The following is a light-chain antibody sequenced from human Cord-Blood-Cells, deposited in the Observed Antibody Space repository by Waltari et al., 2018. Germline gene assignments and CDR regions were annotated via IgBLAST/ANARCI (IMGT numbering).Light chain of an antibody. CDR2: DAS. Sequence: EIVLTQIPDTLSLSPGARAPLSCRARQSVSSYLAWYQQKPGQAPRLLIYDASNRATGIPARFSGSASGTDFTLTISSLEPEDFAVYYCQQRSNWLTFGGGTKVEIK. J-gene: IGKJ4*01. CDR1: QSVSSY. V-gene: IGKV3-11*01. CDR3: QQRSNWLT.